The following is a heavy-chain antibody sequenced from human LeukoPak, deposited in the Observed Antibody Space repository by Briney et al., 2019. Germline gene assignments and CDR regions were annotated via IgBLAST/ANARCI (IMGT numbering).Heavy chain of an antibody. J-gene: IGHJ4*02. CDR2: INIDGRSA. Sequence: GGSLRLSCAASGFSFSSYWMHWVRQAPGKGLLWVSRINIDGRSASYAPSATGRFTMSRDNAKNTVYLQMNSLRAEDTAVYYCVRDVWGDRDGFFEYWGQGTLVTVSS. V-gene: IGHV3-74*01. CDR3: VRDVWGDRDGFFEY. CDR1: GFSFSSYW. D-gene: IGHD2-21*01.